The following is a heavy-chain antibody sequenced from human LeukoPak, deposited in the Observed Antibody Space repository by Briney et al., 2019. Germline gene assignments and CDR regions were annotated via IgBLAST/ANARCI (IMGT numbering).Heavy chain of an antibody. V-gene: IGHV3-23*01. CDR2: FSGRDGIT. D-gene: IGHD2-21*02. J-gene: IGHJ6*02. CDR1: GFTFRIYA. CDR3: AKGNYCGGDCPWPYNYYGMDV. Sequence: GGSLSLLCAASGFTFRIYAMRWVPPPPGRGREWVSTFSGRDGITYYAHSGKSRFTISRDNSKNTLYLQMNRLTAEDTAVYYCAKGNYCGGDCPWPYNYYGMDVWGQGTTVTVSS.